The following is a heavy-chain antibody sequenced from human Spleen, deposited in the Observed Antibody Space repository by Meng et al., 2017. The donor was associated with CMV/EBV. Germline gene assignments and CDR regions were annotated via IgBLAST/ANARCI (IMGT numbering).Heavy chain of an antibody. J-gene: IGHJ6*02. CDR3: AREYYDFWSGSWYYGMDV. Sequence: SVKVSCKASGGTFSNYAISWVQQAPGQGLEWMGRIIPILGIANYAQKFQGRVTITADKSTSTAYMELSSLRSEDTAVYYCAREYYDFWSGSWYYGMDVWGQGTTVTVSS. CDR2: IIPILGIA. V-gene: IGHV1-69*04. D-gene: IGHD3-3*01. CDR1: GGTFSNYA.